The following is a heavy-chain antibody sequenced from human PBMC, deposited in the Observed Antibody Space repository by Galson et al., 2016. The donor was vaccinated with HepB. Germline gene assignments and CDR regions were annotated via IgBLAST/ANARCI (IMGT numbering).Heavy chain of an antibody. CDR2: ISYDGSNK. D-gene: IGHD1-26*01. CDR3: AKDGYRGSYHDYYGMDV. V-gene: IGHV3-30*18. Sequence: SLRLSCAASGFTSSTYGMHWVRQAPGKGLEWVAVISYDGSNKKYADSVKGRFTISRDTSKNTLYLQMNSLTAEDTAVYFCAKDGYRGSYHDYYGMDVWGQGTTVTVSS. CDR1: GFTSSTYG. J-gene: IGHJ6*02.